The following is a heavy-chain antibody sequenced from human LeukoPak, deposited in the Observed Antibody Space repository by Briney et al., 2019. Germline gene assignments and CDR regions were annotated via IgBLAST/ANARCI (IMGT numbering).Heavy chain of an antibody. Sequence: SETLSLTCTVSGVSISGSSYYWGWIRQPPGMGLEWIGSIYYSGSTYYNPSLKSRVTISVDTSKNQFSLKLSSVTAADTAVYYCARGIVLMVYAMSYFDYWGQGTLVTVSS. J-gene: IGHJ4*02. CDR3: ARGIVLMVYAMSYFDY. CDR1: GVSISGSSYY. CDR2: IYYSGST. V-gene: IGHV4-39*01. D-gene: IGHD2-8*01.